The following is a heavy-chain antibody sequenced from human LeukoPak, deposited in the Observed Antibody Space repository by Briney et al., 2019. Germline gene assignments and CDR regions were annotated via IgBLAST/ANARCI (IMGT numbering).Heavy chain of an antibody. J-gene: IGHJ4*02. V-gene: IGHV3-30*02. CDR2: IRYDGSNK. D-gene: IGHD3-22*01. CDR3: AKTHYYPQSLQGCEPYNFDS. Sequence: GGSLRLSCAASGFTFSSYGILWVRQAPGKGLEWVAFIRYDGSNKYYADSVKGRFTISRDNSKNTMYLQMNSLRAEDTAVYYCAKTHYYPQSLQGCEPYNFDSWGQGTLVTVSS. CDR1: GFTFSSYG.